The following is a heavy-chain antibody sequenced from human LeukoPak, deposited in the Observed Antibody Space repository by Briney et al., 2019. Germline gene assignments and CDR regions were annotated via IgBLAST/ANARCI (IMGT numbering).Heavy chain of an antibody. D-gene: IGHD5-24*01. Sequence: SETLSLTCAVYGGSFSGYYWSWIRQPPGKGLEWIGEINHSGSTNYNPSLKSRVTISVDTSKNQFSLKLSPVTAADTAVYYCARGQMATIYGYWGQGTLVTVSS. CDR1: GGSFSGYY. CDR3: ARGQMATIYGY. CDR2: INHSGST. J-gene: IGHJ4*02. V-gene: IGHV4-34*01.